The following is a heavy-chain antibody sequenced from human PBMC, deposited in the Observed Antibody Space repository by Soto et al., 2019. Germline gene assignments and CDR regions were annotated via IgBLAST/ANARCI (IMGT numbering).Heavy chain of an antibody. CDR1: GYTFTSYG. J-gene: IGHJ6*02. Sequence: QVQLVQSGAEVKKPGASVKVSCKASGYTFTSYGISWVRQAPGQGLEWMGWISAYNGNTNYAQKLQGRVTMTTDTSTSTAYMELRSLRSDDTAVYYFARDIVVVPAATPYYYYGMDVWGQGTTVTVAS. D-gene: IGHD2-2*01. CDR2: ISAYNGNT. V-gene: IGHV1-18*04. CDR3: ARDIVVVPAATPYYYYGMDV.